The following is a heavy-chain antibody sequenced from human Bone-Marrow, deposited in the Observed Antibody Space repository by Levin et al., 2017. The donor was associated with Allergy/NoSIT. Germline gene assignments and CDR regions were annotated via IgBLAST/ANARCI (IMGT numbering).Heavy chain of an antibody. CDR2: ITRGGTST. CDR3: ARDPFAYNFGSGSYLDY. Sequence: GESLKNSCAASGFAFSNYWMHWVRQAPGKGLVWVSRITRGGTSTSYADSVKGRFTISRDNAKNTLYLQMNSLRAEDTAVYYCARDPFAYNFGSGSYLDYWGQGTLVSVSS. J-gene: IGHJ4*02. D-gene: IGHD3-10*01. CDR1: GFAFSNYW. V-gene: IGHV3-74*01.